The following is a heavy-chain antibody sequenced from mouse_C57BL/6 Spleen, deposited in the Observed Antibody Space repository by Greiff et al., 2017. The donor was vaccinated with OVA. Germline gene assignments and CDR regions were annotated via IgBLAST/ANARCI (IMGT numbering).Heavy chain of an antibody. J-gene: IGHJ3*01. V-gene: IGHV14-4*01. CDR3: SYDYGTY. D-gene: IGHD2-4*01. CDR2: IDPENGDT. Sequence: EVQLQQSGAELVRPGASVKLSCTASGFNIKDDYMHWVKQRPEQGLEGIGWIDPENGDTEYASKFQGKATITADTSSNTAYLQLSSLTSEDTAVYYCSYDYGTYWGQGTLVTVSA. CDR1: GFNIKDDY.